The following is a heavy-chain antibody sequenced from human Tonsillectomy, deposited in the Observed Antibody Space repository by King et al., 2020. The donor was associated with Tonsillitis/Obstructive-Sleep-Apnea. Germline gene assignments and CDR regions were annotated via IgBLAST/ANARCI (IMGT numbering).Heavy chain of an antibody. V-gene: IGHV3-15*01. CDR2: IKSKTNGGTT. D-gene: IGHD2-2*01. J-gene: IGHJ6*03. Sequence: VQLVESGGGLVKPGGSLRLSCAASGFTFSNAWVSWVRQAPGKGLEWLGRIKSKTNGGTTDYAAPVEGRFTISRDESKNTLYLQMNSLKTEDTALYYCTRDGGYCSSTSCYYYYMDVWGKGTTVTVSS. CDR1: GFTFSNAW. CDR3: TRDGGYCSSTSCYYYYMDV.